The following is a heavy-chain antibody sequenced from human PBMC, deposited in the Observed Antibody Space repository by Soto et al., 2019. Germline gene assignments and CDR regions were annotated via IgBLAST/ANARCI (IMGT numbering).Heavy chain of an antibody. Sequence: GESLKISCKGSGYSFTSYWISWVRQMLGKGLEWMGRIDPSDSYTNYSPSFQGHVTISADKSISTAYLQWSSLKASDTAMYYCASPARSYDMSPFDYWGQGTLVTVSS. V-gene: IGHV5-10-1*01. CDR2: IDPSDSYT. J-gene: IGHJ4*02. CDR3: ASPARSYDMSPFDY. CDR1: GYSFTSYW. D-gene: IGHD3-22*01.